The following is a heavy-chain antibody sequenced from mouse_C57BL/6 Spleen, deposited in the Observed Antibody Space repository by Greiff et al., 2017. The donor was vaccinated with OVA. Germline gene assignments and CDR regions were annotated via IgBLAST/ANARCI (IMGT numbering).Heavy chain of an antibody. CDR3: ARQSYYDYDGYAMDY. Sequence: EVQRVESGGGLVQPGGSLKLSCAASGFTFSDYYMYWVRQTPEKRLEWVAYISNGGGSTYYPDTVKGRFTISRDNAKNTLYLQMSRLKSEDTAMYYCARQSYYDYDGYAMDYWGQGTSVTVSS. V-gene: IGHV5-12*01. CDR2: ISNGGGST. J-gene: IGHJ4*01. D-gene: IGHD2-4*01. CDR1: GFTFSDYY.